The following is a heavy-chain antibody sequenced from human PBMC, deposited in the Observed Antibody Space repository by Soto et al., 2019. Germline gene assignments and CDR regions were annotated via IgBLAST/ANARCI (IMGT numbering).Heavy chain of an antibody. Sequence: QVKLVESGGGVVQPGRSLRLSCAASGFTLNNYAMHWVRQAPGKGLERVGVISYDGSNKYYADSLKGRFTISRDDSLTTLYLQMYSLSSEDTAIYYCARDLATIDDYWGQGTLVTVSS. CDR3: ARDLATIDDY. CDR2: ISYDGSNK. J-gene: IGHJ4*02. CDR1: GFTLNNYA. V-gene: IGHV3-30-3*01. D-gene: IGHD5-12*01.